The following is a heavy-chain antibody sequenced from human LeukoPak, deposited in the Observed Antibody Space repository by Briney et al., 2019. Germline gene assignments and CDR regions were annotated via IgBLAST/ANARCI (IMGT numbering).Heavy chain of an antibody. CDR3: ARRGVTMVRGVNSWFDP. CDR2: INHSGST. Sequence: SETLSLTCTVSGYSISSGYYWGWIRQPPGKGLEWIGEINHSGSTNYNPSLKSRVTISVDTSKNQFSLKLSSVTAADTAVYYCARRGVTMVRGVNSWFDPWGQGTLVTVSS. V-gene: IGHV4-38-2*02. J-gene: IGHJ5*02. D-gene: IGHD3-10*01. CDR1: GYSISSGYY.